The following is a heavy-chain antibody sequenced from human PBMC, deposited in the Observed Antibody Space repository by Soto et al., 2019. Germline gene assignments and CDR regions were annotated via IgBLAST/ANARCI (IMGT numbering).Heavy chain of an antibody. Sequence: ASVKVSCKASGGTFSSYAISWVRQAPGQGLEWMGGIIPIFGTANYAQKFQGRVTITADESTSTAYMELSSLRSEDTAVYYCAKGYCSGGSCGGGYYYGMDVWGQVTTFTVSS. D-gene: IGHD2-15*01. J-gene: IGHJ6*02. CDR2: IIPIFGTA. CDR1: GGTFSSYA. CDR3: AKGYCSGGSCGGGYYYGMDV. V-gene: IGHV1-69*13.